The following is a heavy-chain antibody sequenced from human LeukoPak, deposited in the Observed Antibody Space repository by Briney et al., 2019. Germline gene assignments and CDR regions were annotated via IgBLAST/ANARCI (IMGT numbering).Heavy chain of an antibody. Sequence: GGSLRPSCAASEFTFSTYVMSWVRQAPGKGLEWVSTISANGGATKYADSVKGRFIISRDNSKNTLFLQMNSLRAEDTAVYYCAKSERFDPWGQGTLVTVSS. CDR1: EFTFSTYV. J-gene: IGHJ5*02. V-gene: IGHV3-23*01. CDR2: ISANGGAT. CDR3: AKSERFDP.